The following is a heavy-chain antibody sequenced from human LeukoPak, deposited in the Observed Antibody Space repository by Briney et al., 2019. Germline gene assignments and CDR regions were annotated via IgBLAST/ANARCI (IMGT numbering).Heavy chain of an antibody. CDR3: ARDSSGWSDYYYYYMDV. D-gene: IGHD6-19*01. V-gene: IGHV3-21*01. Sequence: GGSLRLSCAASGFTFSNYAMNWVRQAPGKGLEWVSSISSSSSYIYYADSVKGRFTISRDNAKNSLYLQMNSLRAEDTAVYYCARDSSGWSDYYYYYMDVWGKGTTVTVSS. CDR2: ISSSSSYI. CDR1: GFTFSNYA. J-gene: IGHJ6*03.